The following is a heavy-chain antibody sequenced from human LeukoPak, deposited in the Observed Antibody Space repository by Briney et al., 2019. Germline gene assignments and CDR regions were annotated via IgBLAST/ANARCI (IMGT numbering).Heavy chain of an antibody. J-gene: IGHJ4*02. Sequence: GGSLRLSCAASGFTVSSSYMSWVRQAPGKGLEWVSVIYSGGSTYYADSVKGRFTISRDNSKNTLYLQMNSLRAEDTAVYYCARSPPFRQQLVTPTYYFDYWGQGTLVTVSS. CDR2: IYSGGST. D-gene: IGHD6-13*01. CDR1: GFTVSSSY. CDR3: ARSPPFRQQLVTPTYYFDY. V-gene: IGHV3-66*01.